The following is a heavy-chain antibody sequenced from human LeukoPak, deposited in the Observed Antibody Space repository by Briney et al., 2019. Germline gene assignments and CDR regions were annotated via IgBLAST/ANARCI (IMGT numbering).Heavy chain of an antibody. CDR3: ARDRAVGDY. CDR1: GFTFSSYE. J-gene: IGHJ4*02. Sequence: PGGSLRLSCAASGFTFSSYEMNWVRQAPGEGLEWVANIKQDGSEKYYVDSVKGRFTISRDNAKNSLYLQMNSLRAEDTAVYYCARDRAVGDYWGQGTLVTVSS. D-gene: IGHD3-10*01. CDR2: IKQDGSEK. V-gene: IGHV3-7*01.